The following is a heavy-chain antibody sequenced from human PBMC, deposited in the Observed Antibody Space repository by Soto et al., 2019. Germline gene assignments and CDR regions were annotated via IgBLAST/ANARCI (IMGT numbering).Heavy chain of an antibody. V-gene: IGHV3-15*01. D-gene: IGHD3-9*01. CDR2: IKSTTDGGTA. Sequence: WVRQAAGKGLEWVGRIKSTTDGGTADYAAPVKGRATISRDDSKNTVYLQMNSLKTEDTAVYYCTTGIYYDILTGYHNVAYWGQGALVTVSS. CDR3: TTGIYYDILTGYHNVAY. J-gene: IGHJ4*02.